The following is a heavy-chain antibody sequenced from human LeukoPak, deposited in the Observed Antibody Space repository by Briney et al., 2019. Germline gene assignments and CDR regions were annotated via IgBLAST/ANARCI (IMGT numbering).Heavy chain of an antibody. D-gene: IGHD1-1*01. Sequence: GGSLRLSCAASGFTFSSYSMNWVRQAPGKGLEWVSSISSSSSYIYYADSVKGRFTISRDNAKNSLYLQMNSLRAEDTAVYYCARALERDGMDVWGQGTTVTVSS. CDR3: ARALERDGMDV. CDR2: ISSSSSYI. CDR1: GFTFSSYS. J-gene: IGHJ6*02. V-gene: IGHV3-21*04.